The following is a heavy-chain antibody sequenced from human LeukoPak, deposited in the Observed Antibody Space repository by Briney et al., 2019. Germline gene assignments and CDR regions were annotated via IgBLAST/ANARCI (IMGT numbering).Heavy chain of an antibody. Sequence: PGGSLRLSCAASGFTFSSYAMTWVRQAPGKGLEWVSTISADGGSTYYADSVKGRFTISRDNSKNTLYLQMNSLRAEDTAVYYCAKDRQVTMIVVVTSFDYWGQGTLVTVSS. CDR2: ISADGGST. J-gene: IGHJ4*02. CDR3: AKDRQVTMIVVVTSFDY. V-gene: IGHV3-23*01. D-gene: IGHD3-22*01. CDR1: GFTFSSYA.